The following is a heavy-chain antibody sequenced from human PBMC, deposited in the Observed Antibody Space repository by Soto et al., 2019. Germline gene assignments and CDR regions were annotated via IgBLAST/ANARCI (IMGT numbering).Heavy chain of an antibody. Sequence: SETLSLTCTVSGGSISSYYWSWIRQPPGKGLEWIGYIYYSGSTNYNPSLKSRVTMSVDTSKNQFSLKLSSVTAADTAVYYCARLTIAGRPRYFDYWGQGTLVTVSS. CDR3: ARLTIAGRPRYFDY. D-gene: IGHD3-9*01. CDR2: IYYSGST. CDR1: GGSISSYY. J-gene: IGHJ4*02. V-gene: IGHV4-59*01.